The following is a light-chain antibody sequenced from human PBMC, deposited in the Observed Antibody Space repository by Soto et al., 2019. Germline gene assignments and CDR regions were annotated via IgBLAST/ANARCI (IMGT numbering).Light chain of an antibody. J-gene: IGLJ3*02. V-gene: IGLV1-47*01. CDR1: SSNIGSNY. Sequence: QPVLTQPPSASGTPGQRVTISCSGSSSNIGSNYVYWYQQLPGTAPKLLIYRNNQRPSGVPDRFSGSKSATSASLAISGLRSEDEADYYCAAWDDSLSGPNWVFGGGTKLTVL. CDR3: AAWDDSLSGPNWV. CDR2: RNN.